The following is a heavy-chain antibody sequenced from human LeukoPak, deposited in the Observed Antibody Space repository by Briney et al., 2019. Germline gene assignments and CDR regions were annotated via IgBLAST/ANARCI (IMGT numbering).Heavy chain of an antibody. CDR3: AKDDSNRAEYFQH. CDR1: GFTFDDYT. Sequence: GGSLRLSCAASGFTFDDYTMRWVRQAPGKGLEWVSLISWDGGSTYYADSVKGRFTISRDNSKNSLYLQMNSLRTEDTALYYCAKDDSNRAEYFQHWGQGTLVTVSS. D-gene: IGHD6-13*01. J-gene: IGHJ1*01. V-gene: IGHV3-43*01. CDR2: ISWDGGST.